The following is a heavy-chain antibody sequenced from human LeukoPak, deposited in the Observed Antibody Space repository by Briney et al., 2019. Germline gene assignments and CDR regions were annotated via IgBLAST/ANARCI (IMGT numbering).Heavy chain of an antibody. CDR3: ARGYSSGWSKNPEYFQH. J-gene: IGHJ1*01. CDR1: GFTFSSYA. CDR2: ISYDGSNK. Sequence: GRSLRLSCAASGFTFSSYAMHWVRQAPGKGLEWVAVISYDGSNKYYADSVKGRFTISRDNSKNTLYLQMNSLRAEDTAVYYCARGYSSGWSKNPEYFQHWGQGTLVTVSS. V-gene: IGHV3-30-3*01. D-gene: IGHD6-19*01.